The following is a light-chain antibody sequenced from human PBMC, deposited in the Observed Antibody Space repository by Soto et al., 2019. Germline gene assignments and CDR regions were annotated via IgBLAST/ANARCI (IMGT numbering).Light chain of an antibody. CDR1: QSVSSNY. V-gene: IGKV3-20*01. CDR2: GAS. J-gene: IGKJ4*01. CDR3: QQYGGSPAT. Sequence: VLTQSPGTLSVSPGERATLSCRASQSVSSNYLAWYQQKPGQAPRLLIYGASSRATGVPDRFSASGSGTDFTLTISRLEPEDFAVYYCQQYGGSPATFGGGTKVEI.